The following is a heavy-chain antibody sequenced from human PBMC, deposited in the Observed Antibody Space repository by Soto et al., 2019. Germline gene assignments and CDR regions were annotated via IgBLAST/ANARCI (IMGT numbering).Heavy chain of an antibody. CDR1: GGSFSGYY. CDR2: IGHSGSA. CDR3: ARGGNCIVSSCPLGSHYGMDV. V-gene: IGHV4-34*01. D-gene: IGHD2-15*01. Sequence: QVQLQQWGAGLLKPSETLSLTCAVYGGSFSGYYWTWIRQPPGKGLEWVGEIGHSGSATYSPSLKSRLTISVDTSNTQFSLRLSSVTAADTAVYYCARGGNCIVSSCPLGSHYGMDVWGQGTTVTVSS. J-gene: IGHJ6*02.